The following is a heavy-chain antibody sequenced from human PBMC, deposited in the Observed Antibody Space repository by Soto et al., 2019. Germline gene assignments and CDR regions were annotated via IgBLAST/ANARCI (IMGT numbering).Heavy chain of an antibody. CDR2: IYYSGST. V-gene: IGHV4-39*07. CDR1: GASISSSSYY. J-gene: IGHJ5*02. D-gene: IGHD3-3*01. Sequence: PSETLSLTCTVSGASISSSSYYWGWIRQPPGKGLEWIGHIYYSGSTYYNPSLKSRVTISVDTSKNQFSLKLSSVTAADTAVYYCARVLFGRGNWFDPWGQGTLVTVSS. CDR3: ARVLFGRGNWFDP.